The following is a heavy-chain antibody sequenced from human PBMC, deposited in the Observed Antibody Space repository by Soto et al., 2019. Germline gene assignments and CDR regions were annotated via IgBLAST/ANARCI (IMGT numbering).Heavy chain of an antibody. V-gene: IGHV4-59*02. Sequence: PSETLSLTCTVSGASVSDGYWSWIRQPPGKGLEWIGFMYFGGSFNYNPSLTSRVTISVDTSKSQFSLKLSSVTAADTAVYYCATSFYDFWSGYYPYYYGMDVWGQGTTVTVS. CDR2: MYFGGSF. D-gene: IGHD3-3*01. J-gene: IGHJ6*02. CDR3: ATSFYDFWSGYYPYYYGMDV. CDR1: GASVSDGY.